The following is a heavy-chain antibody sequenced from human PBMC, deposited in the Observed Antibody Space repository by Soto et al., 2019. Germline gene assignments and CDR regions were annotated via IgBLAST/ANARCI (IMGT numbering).Heavy chain of an antibody. CDR3: ARGNDY. V-gene: IGHV4-30-2*01. Sequence: QLQLQESGSGLVKPSQTLSLTCAVSGGSISSCGYSWSWIRQPPGKGLEWIGYIYHSGSTYYNPSLKSRVTISVDRSNNQFSLKLSSVTAADTAVYYCARGNDYWGQGTLVTVSS. CDR1: GGSISSCGYS. CDR2: IYHSGST. D-gene: IGHD4-4*01. J-gene: IGHJ4*02.